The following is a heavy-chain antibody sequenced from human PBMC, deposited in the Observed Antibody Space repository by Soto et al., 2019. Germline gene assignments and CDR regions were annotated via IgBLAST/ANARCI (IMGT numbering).Heavy chain of an antibody. V-gene: IGHV4-34*01. J-gene: IGHJ4*02. CDR1: GGSFSGYY. Sequence: SETLSLTCAVYGGSFSGYYWSWIRQPPGKGLEWIGEINHSGSTNYNPSLKSRVTISVDTSKNQFSLKLSSVTAADTAVYYCARARSGYYYVYSGVLDYWGQGTLVTVSS. CDR3: ARARSGYYYVYSGVLDY. D-gene: IGHD3-22*01. CDR2: INHSGST.